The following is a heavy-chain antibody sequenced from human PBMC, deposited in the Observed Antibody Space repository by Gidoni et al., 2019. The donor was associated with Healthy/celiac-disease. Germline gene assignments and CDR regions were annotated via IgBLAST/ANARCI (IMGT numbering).Heavy chain of an antibody. CDR3: ARQFGMTTVTTGYYYGMDV. J-gene: IGHJ6*02. D-gene: IGHD4-4*01. V-gene: IGHV5-10-1*03. Sequence: EVQLVQSGAEVKKPGESLRISCKGSGYSFTSSWISWVRQMPGKGLEWMGRIDPRDSYTNYSPSFQGHVTISADKSISTAYLQWSSLKASDTAMYYCARQFGMTTVTTGYYYGMDVWGQGTTVTVSS. CDR2: IDPRDSYT. CDR1: GYSFTSSW.